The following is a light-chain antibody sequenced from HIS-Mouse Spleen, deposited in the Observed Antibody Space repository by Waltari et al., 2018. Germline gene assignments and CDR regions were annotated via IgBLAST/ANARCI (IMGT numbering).Light chain of an antibody. V-gene: IGKV3-15*01. CDR2: GAS. J-gene: IGKJ4*01. CDR3: QQYNNWPLT. Sequence: EIVMTQSPATLSVSPAERATLSCRASQSVSSNLAWYQQKPGQAPRLLSYGASTRATGIPARFSGSGSGTEFTLTISSMQSEDFAVYYCQQYNNWPLTFGGGTKVEIK. CDR1: QSVSSN.